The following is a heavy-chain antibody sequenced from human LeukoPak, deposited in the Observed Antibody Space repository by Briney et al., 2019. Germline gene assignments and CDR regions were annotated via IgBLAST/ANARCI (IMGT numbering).Heavy chain of an antibody. CDR1: GYTFIGYY. CDR2: ISAYSGNT. V-gene: IGHV1-18*04. D-gene: IGHD3-22*01. Sequence: GASVKVSCKASGYTFIGYYMHWVRQAPGQGLEWMGWISAYSGNTNYAQKLQGRVTMTTDTSTSTAYMELRSLRSDDTAVYYCARWYYYDSSGSYAFDIWGQGTMVTVSS. J-gene: IGHJ3*02. CDR3: ARWYYYDSSGSYAFDI.